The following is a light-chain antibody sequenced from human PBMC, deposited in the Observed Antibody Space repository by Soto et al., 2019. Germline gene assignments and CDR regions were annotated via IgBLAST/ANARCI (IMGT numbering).Light chain of an antibody. CDR1: QNLGSS. J-gene: IGKJ2*01. Sequence: EVVMTQSPATLSASPGERVILSCRASQNLGSSLAWYQQRPGQAPRLLLYGGSTRATGIPARFSGSGSGTEFNETIRSLQSEDFEVDYCQKYNYWPPYTFGQGTNLEFK. V-gene: IGKV3-15*01. CDR2: GGS. CDR3: QKYNYWPPYT.